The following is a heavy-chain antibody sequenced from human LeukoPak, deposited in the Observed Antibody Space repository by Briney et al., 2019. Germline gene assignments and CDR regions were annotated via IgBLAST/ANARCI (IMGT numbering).Heavy chain of an antibody. CDR1: GGSISSYY. CDR3: ARGIPDYGGNTGHYFDY. Sequence: SETLSLTCTVSGGSISSYYWSWIRQPPGKGLEWIGYIYYSGSTNYNPSLKSRVTISVDTSKNQFSLKLSSVTTADTAVYYCARGIPDYGGNTGHYFDYWGQGTLVTVSS. CDR2: IYYSGST. J-gene: IGHJ4*02. D-gene: IGHD4-23*01. V-gene: IGHV4-59*01.